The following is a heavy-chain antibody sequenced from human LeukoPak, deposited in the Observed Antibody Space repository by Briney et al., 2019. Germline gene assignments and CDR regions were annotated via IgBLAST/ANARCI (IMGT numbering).Heavy chain of an antibody. CDR2: IKHDGSED. Sequence: GGSLRLSCVASGFTFDDYGMSWVGQAPGKGLEGVANIKHDGSEDYYMDSVKGRFTISRDNAKSSMWLQMNSLRDEDTAVYYCARDQTPFYWGQGSLVTVSS. CDR1: GFTFDDYG. CDR3: ARDQTPFY. J-gene: IGHJ4*02. V-gene: IGHV3-7*01. D-gene: IGHD2-15*01.